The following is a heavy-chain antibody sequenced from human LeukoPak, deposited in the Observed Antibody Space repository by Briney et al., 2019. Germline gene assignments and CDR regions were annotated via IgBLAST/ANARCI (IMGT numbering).Heavy chain of an antibody. CDR2: IYYSGST. V-gene: IGHV4-59*08. CDR3: ARGRDGQQQGFAFDP. Sequence: SETLSLTCTVSGGSISSYYWSWIRQPPGKGLEWIGYIYYSGSTNYNPSLKSRVTISVDTSKNQFSLKLSSVTAADTAVYYCARGRDGQQQGFAFDPWGQGTLVTVSS. D-gene: IGHD6-13*01. CDR1: GGSISSYY. J-gene: IGHJ5*02.